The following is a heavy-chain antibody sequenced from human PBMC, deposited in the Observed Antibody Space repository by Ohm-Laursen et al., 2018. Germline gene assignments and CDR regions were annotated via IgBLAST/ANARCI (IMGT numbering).Heavy chain of an antibody. Sequence: SLRLSCAASGFTFSSYGMHWVHQAAGKGLEWVAVISSDGSNKYYADSVKGRFIISRDNSKNTLYLQMNSLRAEDTAMYYCAKDFGGTREGGMDVWGQGTTVTVSS. V-gene: IGHV3-30*18. CDR1: GFTFSSYG. CDR3: AKDFGGTREGGMDV. J-gene: IGHJ6*02. CDR2: ISSDGSNK. D-gene: IGHD1-26*01.